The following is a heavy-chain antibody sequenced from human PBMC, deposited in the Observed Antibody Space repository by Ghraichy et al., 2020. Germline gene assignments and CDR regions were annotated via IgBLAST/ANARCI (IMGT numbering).Heavy chain of an antibody. J-gene: IGHJ6*02. CDR2: IYYSGST. D-gene: IGHD2-2*01. CDR1: GGSISSYY. V-gene: IGHV4-59*01. CDR3: ARVGEYCSSTGCYWSYYYYGMDV. Sequence: SETLSLTCTVSGGSISSYYWSWIRQPPGKGLEWIGYIYYSGSTNYNPSLKSRVTISVDTSKNQFSLKLSSVTAADTAVYYCARVGEYCSSTGCYWSYYYYGMDVWGQGTTVTVSS.